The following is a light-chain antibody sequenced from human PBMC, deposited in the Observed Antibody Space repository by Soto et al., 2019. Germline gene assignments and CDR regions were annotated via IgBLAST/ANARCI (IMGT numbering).Light chain of an antibody. CDR2: DAS. CDR1: QSISSW. V-gene: IGKV1-5*01. J-gene: IGKJ1*01. Sequence: DIQMTQFPSTLSASVGDRVTNTCRASQSISSWLAWYQQKPGKAPKLLIYDASNLESGVPSRFSGSGSGTDFTLTISSLQPDDFATYYCQQYHSYPWTFAQGTKVEIK. CDR3: QQYHSYPWT.